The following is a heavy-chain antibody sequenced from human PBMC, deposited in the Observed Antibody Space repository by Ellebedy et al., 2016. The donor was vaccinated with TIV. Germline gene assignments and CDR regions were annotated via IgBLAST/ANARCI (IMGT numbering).Heavy chain of an antibody. D-gene: IGHD1-26*01. CDR1: GFTFSNYW. V-gene: IGHV3-74*01. CDR2: INSDGSAT. J-gene: IGHJ5*02. CDR3: VRDPYSYGP. Sequence: GGSLRLSCAASGFTFSNYWMYWVRQAPGKGLVWVSRINSDGSATNHADSVKGRFTISRDNAKNTLYLQMNSLRDDDTAIYYCVRDPYSYGPWGQGTLVTVSS.